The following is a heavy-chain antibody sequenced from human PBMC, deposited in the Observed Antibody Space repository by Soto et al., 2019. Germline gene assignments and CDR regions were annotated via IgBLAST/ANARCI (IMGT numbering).Heavy chain of an antibody. Sequence: GGSLRLSCAASGFTFDDYAMHWVRQAPGKGLEWVSGISWNSGSIGYADSVKGRFTIPRDNAKNSLYLQMNSLRAEDTALYYCAKDITLELRGPSDYWGQGTLVTVS. CDR3: AKDITLELRGPSDY. CDR1: GFTFDDYA. D-gene: IGHD1-7*01. V-gene: IGHV3-9*01. J-gene: IGHJ4*02. CDR2: ISWNSGSI.